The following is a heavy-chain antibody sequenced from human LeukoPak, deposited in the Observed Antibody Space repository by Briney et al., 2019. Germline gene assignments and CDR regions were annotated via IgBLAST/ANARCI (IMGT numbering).Heavy chain of an antibody. CDR3: ATPLDYYDRSDSHQGGD. CDR1: GGSISSSSYY. J-gene: IGHJ4*02. Sequence: SETLSLTCTVSGGSISSSSYYWGWIRQPPGKGLEWIGSIYYSGSTYYNPSLKSRVTISVDTSKNQFSLKLSSVTAADTAVYYCATPLDYYDRSDSHQGGDWGQGTLVTVSS. D-gene: IGHD3-22*01. CDR2: IYYSGST. V-gene: IGHV4-39*01.